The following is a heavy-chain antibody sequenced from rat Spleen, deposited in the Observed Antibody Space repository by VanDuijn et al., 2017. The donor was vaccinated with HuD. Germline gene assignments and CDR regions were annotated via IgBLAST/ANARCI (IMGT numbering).Heavy chain of an antibody. D-gene: IGHD1-2*01. J-gene: IGHJ2*01. CDR1: GFSLTRSR. V-gene: IGHV2-34*01. CDR2: MWDDGDT. Sequence: QVQLKESGPGLVQTTETLTLPCTVSGFSLTRSRLSSARQPSGKGPEWMGRMWDDGDTAYNSALKSRLSISRDTSKNQVLLKMNSLLTDDTGTYYCARADIGAIYTDGIWGQGVMVTVSS. CDR3: ARADIGAIYTDGI.